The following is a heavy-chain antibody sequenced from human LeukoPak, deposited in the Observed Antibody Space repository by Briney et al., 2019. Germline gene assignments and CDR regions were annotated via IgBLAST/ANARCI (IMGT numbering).Heavy chain of an antibody. J-gene: IGHJ4*02. D-gene: IGHD5-18*01. CDR3: ARWDSYGYNFDY. Sequence: SETLSLTCTVSGGSISTSNYYWGWIRQPPGKGLEWIGYIYYSGSTNYNPSLKSRVTISVDTSKNQFSLKLSSVTAADTAVYYCARWDSYGYNFDYWGQGTLVTVSS. V-gene: IGHV4-61*05. CDR2: IYYSGST. CDR1: GGSISTSNYY.